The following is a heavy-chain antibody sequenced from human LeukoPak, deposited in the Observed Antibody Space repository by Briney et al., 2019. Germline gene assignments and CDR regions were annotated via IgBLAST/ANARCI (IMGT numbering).Heavy chain of an antibody. CDR2: IYSGGST. CDR1: GFTVSSNY. J-gene: IGHJ4*02. Sequence: GGSLRLSCAASGFTVSSNYMSWVRQAPGKGLEWVSVIYSGGSTYYADSVKGRFTISRDNSKNTLYLQMNSLRAEDTAVYYCARDGDSSGYYGNSFDYWGQGTLVTVSS. V-gene: IGHV3-66*01. CDR3: ARDGDSSGYYGNSFDY. D-gene: IGHD3-22*01.